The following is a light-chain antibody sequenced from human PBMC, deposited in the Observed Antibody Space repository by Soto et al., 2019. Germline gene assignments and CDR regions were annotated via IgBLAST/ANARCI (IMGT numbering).Light chain of an antibody. J-gene: IGLJ1*01. CDR1: STDVGGYNY. CDR2: EVS. V-gene: IGLV2-8*01. CDR3: SSSGGRYNYL. Sequence: QSVLAQPPSAAGSPGQSVTISCTGTSTDVGGYNYVSWYQQYPGKAPKLMIYEVSKRPSGVPDRFSGSKSGNTASLTVSGLQAEDEADYYCSSSGGRYNYLFGTVPKVTVL.